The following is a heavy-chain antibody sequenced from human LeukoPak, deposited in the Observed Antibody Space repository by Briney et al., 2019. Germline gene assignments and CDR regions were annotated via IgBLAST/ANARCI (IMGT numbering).Heavy chain of an antibody. CDR3: ARAYYGGNSGFDY. CDR2: INAKSGGT. J-gene: IGHJ4*02. D-gene: IGHD4-23*01. V-gene: IGHV1-2*02. Sequence: ASVKVSCKASGYTFTSYDINWVRQAPGQGLEWMGWINAKSGGTNYAQKFQGRVTMTRDTSISTAYMELSRLRSDDTAVYYCARAYYGGNSGFDYWGQGTLVTVSS. CDR1: GYTFTSYD.